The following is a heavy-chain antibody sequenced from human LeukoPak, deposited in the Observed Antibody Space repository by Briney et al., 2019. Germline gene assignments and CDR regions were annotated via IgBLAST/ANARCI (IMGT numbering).Heavy chain of an antibody. J-gene: IGHJ4*02. V-gene: IGHV4-34*01. D-gene: IGHD3-22*01. Sequence: SETLSLTCAVYGGSSSGYYWSWIRQPPGKGLEWIGEINHSGSTNYNPSLKSRVTISVDTSKNQFSLKLSSVTAADTAVYYCARGNLDSSGYIDYWGQGTLVTVSS. CDR2: INHSGST. CDR3: ARGNLDSSGYIDY. CDR1: GGSSSGYY.